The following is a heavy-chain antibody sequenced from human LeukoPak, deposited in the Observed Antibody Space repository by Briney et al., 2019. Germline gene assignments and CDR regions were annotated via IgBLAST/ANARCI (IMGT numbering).Heavy chain of an antibody. Sequence: GGSLRLSCAASGFTFSSYAMSWVRQAPGKGLEWVSAISGSGGSTYYADSVKGRFTISRDNSKNTLYLQMNSLRAEDTAVYSCARYYFGSGKHALDVWGRGTTVTVSS. CDR3: ARYYFGSGKHALDV. CDR1: GFTFSSYA. J-gene: IGHJ6*02. V-gene: IGHV3-23*01. D-gene: IGHD3-10*01. CDR2: ISGSGGST.